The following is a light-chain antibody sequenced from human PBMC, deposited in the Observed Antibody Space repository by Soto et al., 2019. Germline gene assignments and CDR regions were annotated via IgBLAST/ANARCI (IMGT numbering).Light chain of an antibody. CDR2: AAS. V-gene: IGKV3-20*01. Sequence: EILLTQSPGTLSLAPGESATLSCRASQSVSSNSLAWHQQKPGQAPRLLMYAASSRAAGIPDRFSGSGSGTDFTLTISRLEPEDFAVYYCQQHGSWGITFGPGTKVDIK. J-gene: IGKJ3*01. CDR1: QSVSSNS. CDR3: QQHGSWGIT.